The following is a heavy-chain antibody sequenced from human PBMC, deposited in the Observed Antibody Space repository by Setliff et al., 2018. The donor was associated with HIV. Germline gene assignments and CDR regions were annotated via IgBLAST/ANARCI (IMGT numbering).Heavy chain of an antibody. J-gene: IGHJ6*03. CDR1: GYTFTTNY. CDR3: ARDREYMDV. CDR2: INPNSGGT. V-gene: IGHV1-2*02. Sequence: ASVKVSCKASGYTFTTNYIHWARQAPGQGLEWMGWINPNSGGTNYAQKFQGRVTMTRNTSISTAYMELSSLRSEDTAVYYCARDREYMDVWGKGTTVTVSS.